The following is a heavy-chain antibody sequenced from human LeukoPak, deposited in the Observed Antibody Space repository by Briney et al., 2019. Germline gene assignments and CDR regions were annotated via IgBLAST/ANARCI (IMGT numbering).Heavy chain of an antibody. CDR3: AAGRYCRGKTCFFDY. J-gene: IGHJ4*02. CDR2: IKEDGSEK. CDR1: GFTFTTYW. Sequence: GGSLRLSCAASGFTFTTYWMTWVRQAPGKGLEWVANIKEDGSEKYYVDSVKGRFTISRDNAKNSLYLQMNSLRAEDTAVYYCAAGRYCRGKTCFFDYWGQGTLLTVSS. V-gene: IGHV3-7*05. D-gene: IGHD2-15*01.